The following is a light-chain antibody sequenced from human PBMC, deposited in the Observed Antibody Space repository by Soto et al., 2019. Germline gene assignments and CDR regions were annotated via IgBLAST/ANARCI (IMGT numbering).Light chain of an antibody. Sequence: QSVLTQPASVSGSPGQSIAISCTGTSSDVGGYNCVSWYQQHPGKAPKLMIFDVTNRPSGVSNRFSGSESGNTASLTISGLQAEDEADYYCSSYTSGGNYVFGTGTKLTVL. J-gene: IGLJ1*01. CDR3: SSYTSGGNYV. CDR2: DVT. CDR1: SSDVGGYNC. V-gene: IGLV2-14*01.